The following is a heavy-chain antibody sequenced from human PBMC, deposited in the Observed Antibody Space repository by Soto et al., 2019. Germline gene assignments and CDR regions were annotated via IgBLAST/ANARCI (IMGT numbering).Heavy chain of an antibody. J-gene: IGHJ4*02. CDR3: AHRDSFSPGGSSMVRGVMVFDY. V-gene: IGHV2-5*02. D-gene: IGHD3-10*01. Sequence: SGPYAGEPTQTLTLTCTFSGFSLSTSGVGVGWIRQPPGKALEWLALIYWDDDKRYSPSLKSRLTITKDTSKNQVVLTMTNMDPVDTATYYCAHRDSFSPGGSSMVRGVMVFDYWGQGTLVTVSS. CDR1: GFSLSTSGVG. CDR2: IYWDDDK.